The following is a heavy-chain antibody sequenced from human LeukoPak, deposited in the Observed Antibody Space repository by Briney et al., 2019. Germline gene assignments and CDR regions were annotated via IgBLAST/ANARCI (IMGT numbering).Heavy chain of an antibody. CDR3: AREGGDEAFDI. CDR2: IGASGTL. J-gene: IGHJ3*02. V-gene: IGHV3-13*01. CDR1: GFALSSYD. D-gene: IGHD3-10*01. Sequence: PGGSLRLSCAASGFALSSYDMHWVRQAPGKGLEWVSAIGASGTLYYRGSVKGRFTISREDAKNSLYLQMDSLTAEDMAVYFCAREGGDEAFDIWGQGTMVTVSS.